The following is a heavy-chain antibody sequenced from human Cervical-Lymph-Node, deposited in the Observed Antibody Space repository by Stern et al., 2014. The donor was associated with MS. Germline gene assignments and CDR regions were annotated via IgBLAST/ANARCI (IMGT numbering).Heavy chain of an antibody. V-gene: IGHV1-8*01. CDR1: GYTFRSYD. CDR3: ARGAQTGLGY. Sequence: VQLEESGAEVKKPGASVKVSCKASGYTFRSYDINWVRQAPGQGLEWVGRLSPNSGNTAYAQKFQGRVTMTRNTSVSTAYMELSSLRSEDTAVYYCARGAQTGLGYWGQGTLVTVSS. J-gene: IGHJ4*02. D-gene: IGHD3-9*01. CDR2: LSPNSGNT.